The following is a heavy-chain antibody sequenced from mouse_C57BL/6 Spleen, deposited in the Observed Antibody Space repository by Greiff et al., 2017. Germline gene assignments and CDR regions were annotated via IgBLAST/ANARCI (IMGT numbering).Heavy chain of an antibody. V-gene: IGHV1-80*01. CDR1: GYAFSSYW. Sequence: VMLVESGAELVKPGASVKISCKASGYAFSSYWMNWVKQRPGKGLEGIGQIYPGDGDTNYTGKFKGKATLTADKSSSTAYMQLSSLTSEDAAVYFGARDGSTYKGDYWGQGTTLTVSS. CDR2: IYPGDGDT. CDR3: ARDGSTYKGDY. J-gene: IGHJ2*01. D-gene: IGHD1-1*01.